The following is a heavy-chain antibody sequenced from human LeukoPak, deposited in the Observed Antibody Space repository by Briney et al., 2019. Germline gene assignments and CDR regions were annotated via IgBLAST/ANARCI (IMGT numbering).Heavy chain of an antibody. D-gene: IGHD2-2*01. Sequence: TGGSLRLSCAASGFTFSSYVMHWVRQAPGKGLEWVAFIRYDGSNKYYADSVKGRFTISRDNSKNTLYLQMNSLRAEDTAVYYCAKDGCTSCPRDYYYYYMDVWGKGTTVTISS. CDR3: AKDGCTSCPRDYYYYYMDV. CDR1: GFTFSSYV. CDR2: IRYDGSNK. J-gene: IGHJ6*03. V-gene: IGHV3-30*02.